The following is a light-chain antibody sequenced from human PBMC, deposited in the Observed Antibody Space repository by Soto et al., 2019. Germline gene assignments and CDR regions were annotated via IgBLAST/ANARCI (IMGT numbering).Light chain of an antibody. Sequence: DYQMTQSPSSLSASVGDRVTITCRASQGISTYLNWYQHKSGKAPKLLIYAASSLQSGVPSRFSGGGSGTDFTLTISSLQPEDFATYYCQQSSSTPRTFGQGTKLEIK. J-gene: IGKJ2*01. CDR1: QGISTY. CDR3: QQSSSTPRT. CDR2: AAS. V-gene: IGKV1-39*01.